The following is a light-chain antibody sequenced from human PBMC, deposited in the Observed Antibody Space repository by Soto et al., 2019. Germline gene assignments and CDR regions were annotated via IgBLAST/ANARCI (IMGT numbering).Light chain of an antibody. CDR2: DAF. J-gene: IGKJ1*01. V-gene: IGKV1-5*01. CDR1: QSINSW. CDR3: QHYNSYSWT. Sequence: DIQMTQSPSTLSASVGDRVTITCRASQSINSWMAWYQQKPGRAPKLLIYDAFSLESGVPSRFSGRRSGTEFTLTISSLQPDDFATSYCQHYNSYSWTFGQGTKVEIK.